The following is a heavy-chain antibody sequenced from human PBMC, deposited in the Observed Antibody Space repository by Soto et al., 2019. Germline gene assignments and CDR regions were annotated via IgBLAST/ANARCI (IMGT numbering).Heavy chain of an antibody. D-gene: IGHD3-16*02. J-gene: IGHJ4*02. CDR2: VYYSGST. Sequence: QVQLQESGPGLVKPSQTLSLTCTVSGGSISSGDYYWSWIRQPPGKGLEWIGYVYYSGSTNYNPSLKSRVTISVDTSKNQFSLKLSSVTAADTAVYHCARGHVWGGYRFEDYWGQGTLVTVSS. CDR3: ARGHVWGGYRFEDY. CDR1: GGSISSGDYY. V-gene: IGHV4-30-4*01.